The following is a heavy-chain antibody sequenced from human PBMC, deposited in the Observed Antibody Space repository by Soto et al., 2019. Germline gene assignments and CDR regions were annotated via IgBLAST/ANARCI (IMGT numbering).Heavy chain of an antibody. CDR1: GFTFSNAW. CDR2: IKSKTDGGTT. J-gene: IGHJ6*03. CDR3: TNNYDFWSGYHYYYYYYMDV. V-gene: IGHV3-15*01. Sequence: GGSLRLSCAASGFTFSNAWMSWVRQAPGKGLEWVGRIKSKTDGGTTDYAAPVKGRFTISRDDSKNTLYLQMNSLKTEDTAVYYCTNNYDFWSGYHYYYYYYMDVWGKGTTVTVSS. D-gene: IGHD3-3*01.